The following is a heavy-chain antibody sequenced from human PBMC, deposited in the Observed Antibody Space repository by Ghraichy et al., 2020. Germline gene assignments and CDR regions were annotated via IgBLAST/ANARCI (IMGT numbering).Heavy chain of an antibody. J-gene: IGHJ4*02. CDR1: GFTFSSYW. V-gene: IGHV3-74*01. CDR2: VNNDGGST. D-gene: IGHD4-17*01. Sequence: GGSLRLSCAASGFTFSSYWMLWVRQAPGKGLVWVSRVNNDGGSTTYADSVKGRFTVSRDNAKNTGYLQMNGLRPEDTAVYYCARGGNGDLDYWGQGTLVTVSS. CDR3: ARGGNGDLDY.